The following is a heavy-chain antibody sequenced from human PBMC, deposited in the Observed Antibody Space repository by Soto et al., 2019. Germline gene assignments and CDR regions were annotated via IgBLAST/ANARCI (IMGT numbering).Heavy chain of an antibody. J-gene: IGHJ4*02. D-gene: IGHD2-8*01. CDR3: AGYCTNGVCYGGFDY. CDR2: IYWDDDK. V-gene: IGHV2-5*02. Sequence: GLDLAWLALIYWDDDKRYSPSLKSRLTITKDTSKNQVVLTMTNMDPVDTATYYCAGYCTNGVCYGGFDYWGQGTLVTVSS.